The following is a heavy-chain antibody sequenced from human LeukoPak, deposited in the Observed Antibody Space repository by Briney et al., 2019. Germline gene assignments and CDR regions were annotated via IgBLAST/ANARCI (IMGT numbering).Heavy chain of an antibody. V-gene: IGHV3-74*01. J-gene: IGHJ4*02. CDR2: INTDGSVT. CDR3: VTDRYSDSAFGD. D-gene: IGHD1-26*01. Sequence: GGSLRLSCAASGITVSTFWMHWVRQAPGEGLVWVSRINTDGSVTNYADSVEGRFTIPRDNAKNMLYLQMNDLRAEDTVVYYCVTDRYSDSAFGDWGQGTLVTVSS. CDR1: GITVSTFW.